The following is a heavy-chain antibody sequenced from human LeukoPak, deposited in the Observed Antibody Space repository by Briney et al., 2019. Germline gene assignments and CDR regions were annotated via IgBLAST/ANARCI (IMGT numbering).Heavy chain of an antibody. V-gene: IGHV1-8*01. CDR1: GYTFTSDD. CDR3: ARLVAAAGTDDAFDI. Sequence: GASVKVSCKASGYTFTSDDINWVRQATGQGLEWMGWMNPNSGNTGYAQKFQGRVTMTRNTSISTAYMELSSLRSEDTAVYYSARLVAAAGTDDAFDIWGQGTMVTVSS. D-gene: IGHD6-13*01. J-gene: IGHJ3*02. CDR2: MNPNSGNT.